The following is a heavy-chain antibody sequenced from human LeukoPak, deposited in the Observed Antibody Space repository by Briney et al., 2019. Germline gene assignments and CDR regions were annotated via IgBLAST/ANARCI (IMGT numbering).Heavy chain of an antibody. CDR3: TRDGGDSTKTAFDM. Sequence: QSGGSLRLSCAASGFTFSDYILDWVRQAPGKGLEWVGRIRRGTNSYTTEYAASVKGRFIISRDDSKNSLYLHMNSLKTEDTAVYHCTRDGGDSTKTAFDMWGQGTMVTVSS. J-gene: IGHJ3*02. CDR2: IRRGTNSYTT. V-gene: IGHV3-72*01. D-gene: IGHD2/OR15-2a*01. CDR1: GFTFSDYI.